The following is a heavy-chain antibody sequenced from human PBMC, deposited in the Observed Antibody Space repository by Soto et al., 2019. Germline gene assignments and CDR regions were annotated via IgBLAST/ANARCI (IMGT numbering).Heavy chain of an antibody. CDR2: VKSKYDGGRT. V-gene: IGHV3-15*07. D-gene: IGHD3-3*01. CDR1: GFTFINAW. J-gene: IGHJ4*02. Sequence: PGGSLRLSFAAFGFTFINAWINWVRQTPEKGLEWVGCVKSKYDGGRTYFAAPVKGRFTISRDNSKNTLYLQMTSLKPEDTAVYYCSTRIWRGYLGYWGQGTLVTVSS. CDR3: STRIWRGYLGY.